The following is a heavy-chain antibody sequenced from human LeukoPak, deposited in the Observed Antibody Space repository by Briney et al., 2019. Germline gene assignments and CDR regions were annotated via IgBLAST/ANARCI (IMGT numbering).Heavy chain of an antibody. J-gene: IGHJ3*02. Sequence: GGSLSLSCAPSGFTISPYSKSWVRQAPGKGLEWVACISSSGSHTYYADSVKGRFIISRDNAKNSMSLHINSLRVEDTAMYFCARGDVDYYDSSSSDAFYIWGQGTRVTVSS. CDR1: GFTISPYS. V-gene: IGHV3-21*06. CDR2: ISSSGSHT. CDR3: ARGDVDYYDSSSSDAFYI. D-gene: IGHD3-22*01.